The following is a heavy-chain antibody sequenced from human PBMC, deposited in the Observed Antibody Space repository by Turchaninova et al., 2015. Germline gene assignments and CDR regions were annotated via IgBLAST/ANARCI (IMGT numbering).Heavy chain of an antibody. D-gene: IGHD4-17*01. V-gene: IGHV4-39*02. CDR2: FHYSGAT. J-gene: IGHJ4*02. Sequence: QLQLQESGPGLVKPSETLSLPSTVAGGSISSSNFSGGFVRPSPGKGLEWIWSFHYSGATYYNPSLKSRVTISGDTSKNQFSLKVNSVTAADAALYYCVRDFGDHRIDYWGQGTLVTVSS. CDR3: VRDFGDHRIDY. CDR1: GGSISSSNFS.